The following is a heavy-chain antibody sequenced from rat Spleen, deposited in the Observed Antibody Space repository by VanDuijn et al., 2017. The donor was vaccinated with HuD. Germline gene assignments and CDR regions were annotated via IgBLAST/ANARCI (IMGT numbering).Heavy chain of an antibody. CDR3: ATSGYTTDYFYPLVGY. J-gene: IGHJ2*01. CDR1: GFTFSDYY. V-gene: IGHV5S10*01. Sequence: EVQLVESDGGLVQPGRSLKLSCAASGFTFSDYYMAWVRQAPTKGLEWVATIIYDGSRTYYRDSVKGRFTISRDNAKSTLYLQMDSLRSEDTATYYCATSGYTTDYFYPLVGYWGQGVMVTVSS. CDR2: IIYDGSRT. D-gene: IGHD1-6*01.